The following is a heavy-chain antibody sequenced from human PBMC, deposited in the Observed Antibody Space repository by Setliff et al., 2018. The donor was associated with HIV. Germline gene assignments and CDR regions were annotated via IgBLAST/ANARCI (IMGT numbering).Heavy chain of an antibody. CDR3: ARGSWGAVAGGGNDY. J-gene: IGHJ4*02. D-gene: IGHD6-19*01. Sequence: SETLSLTCAVYGGSFSGYYWSWIRQPPGKGLEWIGEINHSGSTNYSPSLKSRVTISVDTSKNQFSLKLSSVTAADTAVYYCARGSWGAVAGGGNDYWGQGTLVTVSS. CDR2: INHSGST. CDR1: GGSFSGYY. V-gene: IGHV4-34*01.